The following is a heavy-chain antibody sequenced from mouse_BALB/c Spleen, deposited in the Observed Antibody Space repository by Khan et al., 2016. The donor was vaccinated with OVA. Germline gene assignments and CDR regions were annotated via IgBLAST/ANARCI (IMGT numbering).Heavy chain of an antibody. V-gene: IGHV2-2*01. J-gene: IGHJ3*01. CDR3: ARNYDYDEGLAY. D-gene: IGHD2-4*01. CDR2: IWSGGST. Sequence: QVQLKQSGPGLVQPSQSLSITCTVSGFSLTTYGVHWVRQSPGKGLVWLGVIWSGGSTDYNAAFISRLSISKHSSKNKVFFKMNSLQVDDTAIYYCARNYDYDEGLAYWGQGTPVTVSA. CDR1: GFSLTTYG.